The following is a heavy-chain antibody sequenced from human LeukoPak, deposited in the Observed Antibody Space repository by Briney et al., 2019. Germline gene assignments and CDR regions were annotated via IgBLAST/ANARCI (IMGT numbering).Heavy chain of an antibody. D-gene: IGHD1-14*01. CDR3: ARGYLAISPKEPCAFDI. Sequence: GGSLRLSCAASGFTFNRYNMNWVRRAPGKGLEWVSSISTSSSYIYYADSVRGRFTISRDNAKNTLYLQMNSLRAEDTAVYYCARGYLAISPKEPCAFDIWGQGTMVTVSS. J-gene: IGHJ3*02. CDR2: ISTSSSYI. CDR1: GFTFNRYN. V-gene: IGHV3-21*01.